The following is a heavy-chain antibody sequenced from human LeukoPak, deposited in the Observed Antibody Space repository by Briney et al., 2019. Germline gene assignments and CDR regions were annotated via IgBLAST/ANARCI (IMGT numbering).Heavy chain of an antibody. Sequence: PGGSLRLSCAASGFTFDDYSIHWVRHAPGKGLEWVSGISWNSGGAGYADSVKGRFTISRDNAKNSLYLQMNSLRTEDTALYYCAKDRTYSGYDALDYWGQGTLVTVSS. J-gene: IGHJ4*02. V-gene: IGHV3-9*01. CDR2: ISWNSGGA. CDR3: AKDRTYSGYDALDY. D-gene: IGHD5-12*01. CDR1: GFTFDDYS.